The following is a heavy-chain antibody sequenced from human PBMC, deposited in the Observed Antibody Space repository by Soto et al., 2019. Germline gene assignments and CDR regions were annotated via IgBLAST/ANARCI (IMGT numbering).Heavy chain of an antibody. D-gene: IGHD3-3*01. J-gene: IGHJ4*02. Sequence: GGSLRLSCAASGCTFSGYVMHWVRQSPGKGPEWVAVISYDGSNKYYADSVKGRFTISRDNSKNTLYLQMNSLRAEDTAVYYCAKEDFDTIFGVVISPRFDYWGQGTLVTVSS. CDR3: AKEDFDTIFGVVISPRFDY. CDR2: ISYDGSNK. CDR1: GCTFSGYV. V-gene: IGHV3-30*18.